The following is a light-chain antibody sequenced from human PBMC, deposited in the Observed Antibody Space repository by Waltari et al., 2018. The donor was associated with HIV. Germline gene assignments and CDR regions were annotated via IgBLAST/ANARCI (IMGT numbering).Light chain of an antibody. CDR1: SSDVGGYNY. CDR3: SSYTTTSTWV. CDR2: EVS. Sequence: QSALTQPASVSGSPGQSITISCTGTSSDVGGYNYVSWYQQHPGKAPKVMIYEVSNRPSGVSNRFSGSKSGNMASLTISGLQAEDEADYYCSSYTTTSTWVFGGGTKLTVL. J-gene: IGLJ3*02. V-gene: IGLV2-14*01.